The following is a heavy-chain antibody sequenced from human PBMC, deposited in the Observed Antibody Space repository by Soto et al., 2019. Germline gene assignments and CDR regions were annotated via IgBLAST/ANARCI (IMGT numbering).Heavy chain of an antibody. J-gene: IGHJ6*02. V-gene: IGHV4-34*01. CDR1: GGSFSGYY. CDR2: INHSGST. D-gene: IGHD6-6*01. Sequence: KTSETLSLTCAVYGGSFSGYYWSWIRQPPGKGLEWIGEINHSGSTNYNPSLKSRVTISVDTSKNQFSLKLSSVTAADTAVYYCARQPGIAARPSYYYYYYGMDVWGQGTTVTVSS. CDR3: ARQPGIAARPSYYYYYYGMDV.